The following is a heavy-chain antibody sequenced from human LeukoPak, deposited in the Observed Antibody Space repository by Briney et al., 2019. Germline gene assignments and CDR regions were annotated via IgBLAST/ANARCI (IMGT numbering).Heavy chain of an antibody. D-gene: IGHD3-22*01. CDR2: ISSSSSYI. J-gene: IGHJ4*02. Sequence: GGSLRLSCAASGFTFSSYSMNWVRQAPGKGLEWVSSISSSSSYIYYADSVKGRFTISRDNAKNSVYLQMNNLRAEDTAVYYCARDRLGDYDNSGYYDNWGQGTLVTVSS. CDR3: ARDRLGDYDNSGYYDN. CDR1: GFTFSSYS. V-gene: IGHV3-21*04.